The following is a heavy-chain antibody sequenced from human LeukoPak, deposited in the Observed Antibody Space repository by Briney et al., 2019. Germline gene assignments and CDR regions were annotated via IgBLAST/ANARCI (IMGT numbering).Heavy chain of an antibody. V-gene: IGHV3-21*04. CDR1: GFTFSSYS. CDR2: ISSSSSYI. J-gene: IGHJ3*02. D-gene: IGHD3-22*01. CDR3: AKDLSRITMIVVVKPPAAFDI. Sequence: GGSLRLSCAASGFTFSSYSMNWVRQAPGKGLEWVSSISSSSSYIYYADSVKGRFTISRDNAKNSLYLQMNSLRAEDTAVYNCAKDLSRITMIVVVKPPAAFDIWGQGTMVTVSS.